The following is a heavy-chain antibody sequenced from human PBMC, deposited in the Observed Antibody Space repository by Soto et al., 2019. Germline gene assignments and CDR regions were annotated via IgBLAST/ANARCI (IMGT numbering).Heavy chain of an antibody. CDR3: AKVKNYYDSSGYSFDY. V-gene: IGHV3-23*01. Sequence: GGSLRLSCAASGFTFSSYAMSWVRQAPGKGLEWVSAISGSGGSTYYADSVKGRFTISRDNSKNTLYLQMNSLRAEDTAVYYCAKVKNYYDSSGYSFDYWGQGTLVTVSS. CDR2: ISGSGGST. J-gene: IGHJ4*02. D-gene: IGHD3-22*01. CDR1: GFTFSSYA.